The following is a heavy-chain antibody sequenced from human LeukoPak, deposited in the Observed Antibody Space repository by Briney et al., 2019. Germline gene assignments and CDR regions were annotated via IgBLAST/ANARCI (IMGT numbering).Heavy chain of an antibody. CDR3: ATVRYSYYDILTGYPHPFDY. D-gene: IGHD3-9*01. V-gene: IGHV1-46*01. CDR1: GYSFSTHW. CDR2: INPSGGFT. J-gene: IGHJ4*02. Sequence: ASVKVSCKASGYSFSTHWMYWVRQAPGQGLEWMGIINPSGGFTSYAQKLQGRVTVTRDMSTSTVYMELSNLRSEDTAVYYCATVRYSYYDILTGYPHPFDYWGQGTLVTVSS.